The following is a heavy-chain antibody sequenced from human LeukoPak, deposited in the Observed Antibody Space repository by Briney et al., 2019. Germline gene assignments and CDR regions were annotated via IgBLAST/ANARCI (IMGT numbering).Heavy chain of an antibody. CDR1: GYTFTDYY. J-gene: IGHJ3*02. V-gene: IGHV1-2*02. D-gene: IGHD1-1*01. CDR3: ARESGTGAFDI. Sequence: ASVKVSCKASGYTFTDYYMHWVRQAPGQGLEWMGWINPNSDGTNYAQKFQGRVTMTRDTSISTVYMELSRLRSDDTAVYYCARESGTGAFDIWGQGTMVTVSS. CDR2: INPNSDGT.